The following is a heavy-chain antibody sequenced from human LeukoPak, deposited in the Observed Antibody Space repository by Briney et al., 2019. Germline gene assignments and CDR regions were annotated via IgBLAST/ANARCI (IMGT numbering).Heavy chain of an antibody. CDR1: GGSISSSSYY. J-gene: IGHJ3*02. D-gene: IGHD3-3*01. CDR3: AGDQLRFLEWLLPNDAFDI. CDR2: IYYSGST. Sequence: SETLSLTCTVSGGSISSSSYYWGWLRQPPGKRLEWIGTIYYSGSTYYNPSLKSRVTISVDTSKNQFSLKLSSVTAADTAVYYCAGDQLRFLEWLLPNDAFDIWGQGTMVTVSS. V-gene: IGHV4-39*01.